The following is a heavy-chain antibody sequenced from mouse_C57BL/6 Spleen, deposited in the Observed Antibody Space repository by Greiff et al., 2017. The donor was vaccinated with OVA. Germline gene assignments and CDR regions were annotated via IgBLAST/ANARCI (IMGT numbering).Heavy chain of an antibody. J-gene: IGHJ4*01. V-gene: IGHV1-18*01. CDR3: ARYPELVPYAMDY. D-gene: IGHD4-1*01. CDR1: GYTFTDYN. Sequence: VQLQQSGPELVKPGASVKIPCKASGYTFTDYNMDWVKQSHGKSLEWIGDINPNNGGTIYNQKFKGKATLTVDKSSSTDYMVLRSLTSEDTVVYYCARYPELVPYAMDYWGQGTSVTVSS. CDR2: INPNNGGT.